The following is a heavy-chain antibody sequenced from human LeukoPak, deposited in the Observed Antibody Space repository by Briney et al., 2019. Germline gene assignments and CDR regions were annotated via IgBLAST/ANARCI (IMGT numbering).Heavy chain of an antibody. D-gene: IGHD1-26*01. CDR1: GGSISSSSYY. V-gene: IGHV4-39*01. Sequence: SETLSLTCTVSGGSISSSSYYWGWIRQPPGKGLEWIGSIYYSGSTYYNPSLKSRVTISVDTSKNQFSLKLSSVTAADTAVYHCARLSGYRDDYWGQGTLVTVSS. CDR3: ARLSGYRDDY. CDR2: IYYSGST. J-gene: IGHJ4*02.